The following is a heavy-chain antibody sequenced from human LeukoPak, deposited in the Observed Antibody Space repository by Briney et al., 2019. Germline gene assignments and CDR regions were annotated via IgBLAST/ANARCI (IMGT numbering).Heavy chain of an antibody. CDR1: GDSISSYY. CDR2: IFYSGST. Sequence: SETLSLTCTVSGDSISSYYWSWIRQPPGKGLEWIGHIFYSGSTDYNPSLKSRVTISLDTSKTQFSLKLSSVTTADTAVYYCARADGDKFDPWGQGTLVTVSS. J-gene: IGHJ5*02. CDR3: ARADGDKFDP. V-gene: IGHV4-59*01. D-gene: IGHD7-27*01.